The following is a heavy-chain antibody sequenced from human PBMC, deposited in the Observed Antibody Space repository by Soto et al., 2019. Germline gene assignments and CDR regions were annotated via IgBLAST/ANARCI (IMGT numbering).Heavy chain of an antibody. CDR1: GFIFSNYA. Sequence: EVQLLESGGGLVQPGGSLRLSCAASGFIFSNYAMSWVRQAPGKGLEWVSVISGSGGSTYYTNSVKGRFTISRDNSKNSLHLQRSSLRAEDTAVYYCAKQGEDYCSGGYCYLGYFQHWGQGTLVTVSS. V-gene: IGHV3-23*01. D-gene: IGHD2-15*01. CDR2: ISGSGGST. CDR3: AKQGEDYCSGGYCYLGYFQH. J-gene: IGHJ1*01.